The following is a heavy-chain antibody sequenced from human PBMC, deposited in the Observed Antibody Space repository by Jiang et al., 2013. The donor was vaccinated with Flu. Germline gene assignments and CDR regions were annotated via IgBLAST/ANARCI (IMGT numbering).Heavy chain of an antibody. V-gene: IGHV1-8*01. CDR3: ARPRIAAAGTGDYGMDV. D-gene: IGHD6-13*01. J-gene: IGHJ6*02. CDR2: MNPNSGNT. Sequence: WMNPNSGNTGYAQKFQGRVTMTRNTSISTAYMELSSLRSEDTAMYYCARPRIAAAGTGDYGMDVWGQGTTVTVSS.